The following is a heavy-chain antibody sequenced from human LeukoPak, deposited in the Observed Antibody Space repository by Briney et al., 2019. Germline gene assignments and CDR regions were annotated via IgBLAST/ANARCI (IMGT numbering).Heavy chain of an antibody. Sequence: ASVKVSCKASGYTFPSYFMHWVRQAPGQGLEWMGIINPSGGSTSYAQKFQGRVTMTRDTSTSTVYMELSSLRSEDTAVYYCARGIGSALHYYYGMDVWGQGTTLTVSS. CDR1: GYTFPSYF. CDR2: INPSGGST. D-gene: IGHD1-26*01. J-gene: IGHJ6*02. CDR3: ARGIGSALHYYYGMDV. V-gene: IGHV1-46*01.